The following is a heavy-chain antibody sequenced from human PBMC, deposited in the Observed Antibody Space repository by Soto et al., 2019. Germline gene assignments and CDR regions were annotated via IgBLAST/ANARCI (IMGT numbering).Heavy chain of an antibody. CDR3: AGEGKLGRWIQPLDS. V-gene: IGHV4-59*01. J-gene: IGHJ4*02. D-gene: IGHD6-6*01. Sequence: QVQLQVSGPGLVKPSETLSLTCTVSGDSISSYSWSWIRQPPGKGLEWIGHIHYNGNTKYSPSLKSRVPMSVDTSNNYFSPKLISVTTADTAVYFCAGEGKLGRWIQPLDSWGQGTLVTVSS. CDR2: IHYNGNT. CDR1: GDSISSYS.